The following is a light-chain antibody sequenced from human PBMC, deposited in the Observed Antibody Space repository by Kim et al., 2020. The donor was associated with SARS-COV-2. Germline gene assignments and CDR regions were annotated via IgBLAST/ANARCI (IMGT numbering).Light chain of an antibody. CDR2: GKN. Sequence: AVGQTVRIKCQGDSLESYYASWYQQKPGQAPVLVIYGKNTRPSGIPDRFSGSSSGNTASLTITGAQAEDEADYYCNSRDSSGNHLVFGGGTKLTVL. CDR1: SLESYY. CDR3: NSRDSSGNHLV. V-gene: IGLV3-19*01. J-gene: IGLJ3*02.